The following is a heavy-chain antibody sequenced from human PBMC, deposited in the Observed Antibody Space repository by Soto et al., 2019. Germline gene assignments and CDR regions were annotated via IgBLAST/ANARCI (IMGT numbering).Heavy chain of an antibody. Sequence: QVQLVQSGAEVQKPGSSVKVSCKASGGTIGSYAISWVRQAPGQGLEWMGGIIPIPGTANYAQKFQGRVTIAADESTSTAYMELSSLRSEDTAVYYCARSQGSSTSLEIYYYYYYGMDVWGQGTTVTVSS. CDR2: IIPIPGTA. CDR3: ARSQGSSTSLEIYYYYYYGMDV. J-gene: IGHJ6*02. CDR1: GGTIGSYA. D-gene: IGHD2-2*01. V-gene: IGHV1-69*01.